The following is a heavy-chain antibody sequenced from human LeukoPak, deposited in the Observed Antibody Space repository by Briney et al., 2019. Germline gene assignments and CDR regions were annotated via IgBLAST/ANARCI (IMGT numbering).Heavy chain of an antibody. V-gene: IGHV4-59*01. CDR2: IYYSGST. Sequence: SETLSLTCTVSGGSISSYYWSWIRQPPGKGLEWIGYIYYSGSTNYNPSLKSRVTISVDTSKNQFSLKLSSVTAADTAVYYCARDGAYFDYWGQGTLVTVPS. CDR1: GGSISSYY. D-gene: IGHD4/OR15-4a*01. CDR3: ARDGAYFDY. J-gene: IGHJ4*02.